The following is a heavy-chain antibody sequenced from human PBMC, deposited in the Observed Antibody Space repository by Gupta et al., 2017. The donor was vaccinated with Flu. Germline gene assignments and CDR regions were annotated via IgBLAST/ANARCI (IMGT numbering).Heavy chain of an antibody. V-gene: IGHV3-48*03. CDR2: ISPGSGRI. Sequence: VKLVESGGGLVQPGGSLRLSCVASGFIFASHEMNWVRQAPGKGPEWLAFISPGSGRIYYADSVEGRFTISRDNGRNSLHLEMNYLSSDDAAMYYCVRSMENYDWLNGFPFDAWGQGTLVTVSP. D-gene: IGHD3-3*01. CDR3: VRSMENYDWLNGFPFDA. J-gene: IGHJ5*02. CDR1: GFIFASHE.